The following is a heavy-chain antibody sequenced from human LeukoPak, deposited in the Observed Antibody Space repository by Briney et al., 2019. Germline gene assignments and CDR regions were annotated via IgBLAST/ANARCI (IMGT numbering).Heavy chain of an antibody. D-gene: IGHD3-3*01. CDR2: IIPIFGTA. CDR3: ARGQSITIFGVVLPQNYYYYGMDV. CDR1: GYTFTSYG. J-gene: IGHJ6*02. V-gene: IGHV1-69*13. Sequence: SVKVSCKASGYTFTSYGISWVRQAPGQGLEWMGGIIPIFGTANYAQKFQGRVTITADESTSTAYMELSSLRSEDTAVYYCARGQSITIFGVVLPQNYYYYGMDVWGQGTTVTVSS.